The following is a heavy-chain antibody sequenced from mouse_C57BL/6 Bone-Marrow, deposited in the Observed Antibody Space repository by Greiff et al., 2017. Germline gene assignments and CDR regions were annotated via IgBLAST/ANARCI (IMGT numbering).Heavy chain of an antibody. CDR1: GYTFTGYW. J-gene: IGHJ2*01. V-gene: IGHV1-9*01. Sequence: VQLQQSGAELMKPGASVKLSCKATGYTFTGYWIEWVKQRPGHGLEWIGEILPGSGSTNYNEKFKGKATFTADPSSNTAYMQLSSLTTVDSAIYYCARSANYYGSSLVFDYWGQGTTLTVSS. D-gene: IGHD1-1*01. CDR2: ILPGSGST. CDR3: ARSANYYGSSLVFDY.